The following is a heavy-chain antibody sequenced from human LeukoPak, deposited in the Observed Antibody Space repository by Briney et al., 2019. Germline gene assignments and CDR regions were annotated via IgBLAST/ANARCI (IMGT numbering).Heavy chain of an antibody. CDR3: ARSRLRWSSHYYYYYYMDV. J-gene: IGHJ6*03. CDR2: ISVYNGNT. Sequence: GASVTVSFKSSGYTFTNYGISWVRQPPGQGLEWMGWISVYNGNTNYAQKLQGRVTMTTDTSTSTAYMELRSLRSDDTAVYYCARSRLRWSSHYYYYYYMDVWGKGTTVTVSS. V-gene: IGHV1-18*01. CDR1: GYTFTNYG. D-gene: IGHD4-23*01.